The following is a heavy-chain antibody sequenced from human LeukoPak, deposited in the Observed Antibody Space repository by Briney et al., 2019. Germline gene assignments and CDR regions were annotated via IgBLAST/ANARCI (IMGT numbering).Heavy chain of an antibody. CDR3: ARLTGTTLDY. V-gene: IGHV4-39*01. J-gene: IGHJ4*02. D-gene: IGHD1-1*01. CDR2: IYYSGST. CDR1: GGSISSSSYY. Sequence: PSETLSLTCTVSGGSISSSSYYWGWMRQPPGKGLEWIGSIYYSGSTYYNPSLKSRVTISVDTSKNQFSLKLSSVTAADTAVYYCARLTGTTLDYWGQGTLVTVSS.